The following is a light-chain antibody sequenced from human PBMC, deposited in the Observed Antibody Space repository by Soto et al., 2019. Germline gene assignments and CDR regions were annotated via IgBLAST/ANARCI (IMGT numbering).Light chain of an antibody. CDR3: HKYGSAPWT. V-gene: IGKV3-20*01. J-gene: IGKJ1*01. CDR1: QSVSSSY. Sequence: EIVLRQSPGTLSVSPGDSASLSCTGSQSVSSSYLAWYQHKTGQAPRLLIYGESSRATGIPDRLSGSGSGTDLNLTITRLEPEDFAVYYCHKYGSAPWTFGQGTKVDIK. CDR2: GES.